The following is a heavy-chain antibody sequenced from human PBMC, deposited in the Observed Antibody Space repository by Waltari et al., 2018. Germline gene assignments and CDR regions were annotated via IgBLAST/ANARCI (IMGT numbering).Heavy chain of an antibody. D-gene: IGHD5-12*01. CDR2: IYHSGST. J-gene: IGHJ4*02. Sequence: QVQLQESGPGLVKPSETLSLTCAVSGYSISSGYYWGWIRQPPGKGLEWIGSIYHSGSTYYNPSLKSRVTISVDTSKNQFSLKLSSVTAADTAVYYCASQADDGYKGGPDYWGQGTLVTVSS. CDR1: GYSISSGYY. CDR3: ASQADDGYKGGPDY. V-gene: IGHV4-38-2*01.